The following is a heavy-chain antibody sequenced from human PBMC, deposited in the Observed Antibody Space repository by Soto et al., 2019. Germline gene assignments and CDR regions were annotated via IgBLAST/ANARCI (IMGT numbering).Heavy chain of an antibody. V-gene: IGHV3-30-3*01. CDR2: ISYDGSNK. Sequence: GGSLRLSCAASGFTFSSYAMHWVRQAPGKGLEWVAVISYDGSNKYYADSVKGRFTISRDNSKNTLYLQMNSLRAEDTAVYYCAREVGVVVITTPFDYWGQGTLVTVSS. D-gene: IGHD3-22*01. CDR3: AREVGVVVITTPFDY. CDR1: GFTFSSYA. J-gene: IGHJ4*02.